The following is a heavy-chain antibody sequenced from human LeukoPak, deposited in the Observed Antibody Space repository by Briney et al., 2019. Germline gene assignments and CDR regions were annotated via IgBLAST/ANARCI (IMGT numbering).Heavy chain of an antibody. CDR3: ARGDYYFDY. CDR1: RGAFISYA. CDR2: FIPILGTA. V-gene: IGHV1-69*01. Sequence: CSVNVSCKASRGAFISYAMSGVRQAPGQGREGMGGFIPILGTANYAQKFQGGVTNTPEQSTSTASMELSSLRSEDTAVYYCARGDYYFDYWGQGTLVTVSS. J-gene: IGHJ4*02.